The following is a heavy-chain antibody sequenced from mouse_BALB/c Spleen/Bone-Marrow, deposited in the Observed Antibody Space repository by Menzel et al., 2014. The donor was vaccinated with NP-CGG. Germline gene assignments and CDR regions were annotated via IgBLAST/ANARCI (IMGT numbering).Heavy chain of an antibody. CDR2: ILPGSGST. V-gene: IGHV1-9*01. D-gene: IGHD2-14*01. CDR1: GYTFSSYW. CDR3: ARYHRYDY. J-gene: IGHJ2*01. Sequence: VQGVESGAELMKPGASVKISCKATGYTFSSYWIEWVKQRPGHGLEWIGEILPGSGSTNYNEKFKGKATFTADTSSNTAYMQLSSLTSEDSAVYYCARYHRYDYWGQGTTPTISS.